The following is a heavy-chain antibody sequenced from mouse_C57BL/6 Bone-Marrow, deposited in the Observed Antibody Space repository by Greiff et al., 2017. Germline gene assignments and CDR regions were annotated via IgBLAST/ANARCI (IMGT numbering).Heavy chain of an antibody. J-gene: IGHJ1*03. D-gene: IGHD1-1*01. V-gene: IGHV1-85*01. Sequence: QVQLQQSGPELVKPGASVKLSCKASGYTFTSYDINWVKQRPGQGLEWIGWLYPRDGSTTYTEKLKGKATLTVDTSSSPAYMELHSLTSEDSAVYFCARVEFDGSSGDWYFDVWGTGTTVTVSS. CDR3: ARVEFDGSSGDWYFDV. CDR1: GYTFTSYD. CDR2: LYPRDGST.